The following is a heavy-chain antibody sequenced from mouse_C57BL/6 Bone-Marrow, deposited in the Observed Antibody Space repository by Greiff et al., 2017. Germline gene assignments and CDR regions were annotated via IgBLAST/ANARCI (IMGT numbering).Heavy chain of an antibody. J-gene: IGHJ3*01. CDR2: IYPGSGNT. D-gene: IGHD4-1*02. CDR1: GYSFTSYY. V-gene: IGHV1-66*01. Sequence: VQLQQSGPELVKPGASVKISCKASGYSFTSYYIHWVKQRPGQGLEWIGWIYPGSGNTKYNEKFKGKATLTADTSSSTAYMQLSSLTSEASAVYYCARQLGQGPFAYWGQGTLVTVSA. CDR3: ARQLGQGPFAY.